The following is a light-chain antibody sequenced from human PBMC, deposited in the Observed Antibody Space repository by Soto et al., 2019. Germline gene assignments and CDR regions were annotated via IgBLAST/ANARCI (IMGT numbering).Light chain of an antibody. J-gene: IGLJ2*01. Sequence: QSVLTQPPSASGTPGQRVSISCSGSDSNIGSNTVNWYQQLPRTAPKLLIYSNNQRPSGVPDRFSASKSGTSASLAISGLQSEDEADYYCAAWDDTLSGHVVFGGGTKVTVL. CDR1: DSNIGSNT. CDR2: SNN. CDR3: AAWDDTLSGHVV. V-gene: IGLV1-44*01.